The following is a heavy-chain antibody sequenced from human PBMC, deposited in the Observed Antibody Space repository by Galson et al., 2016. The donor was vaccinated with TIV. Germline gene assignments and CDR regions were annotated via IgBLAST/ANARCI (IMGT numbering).Heavy chain of an antibody. V-gene: IGHV4-38-2*01. J-gene: IGHJ4*02. Sequence: SETLSLTCAVSGYSISSGYYWGWIRQSPRKGLQWIATISYSGSTYYNPSLESRAILSLDTSNNHFSLRLGSATAADMAVYYCARVATYGSGSYQWNFESWGQGILVTVSS. CDR1: GYSISSGYY. CDR3: ARVATYGSGSYQWNFES. CDR2: ISYSGST. D-gene: IGHD3-10*01.